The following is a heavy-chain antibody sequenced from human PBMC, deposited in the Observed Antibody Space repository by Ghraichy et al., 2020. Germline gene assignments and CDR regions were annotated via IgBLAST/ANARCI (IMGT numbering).Heavy chain of an antibody. D-gene: IGHD2-15*01. CDR3: AKDGGGSYWGLMNY. J-gene: IGHJ4*02. CDR1: GFTFSSYA. V-gene: IGHV3-23*01. CDR2: ISGSGGST. Sequence: GGSLRLSCAASGFTFSSYAMSWVRQAPGKGLEWVSAISGSGGSTYYADSVKGRFTISRDNSKNTLYLQMNSLRAEDTAVYYCAKDGGGSYWGLMNYWGQGTLVTVSS.